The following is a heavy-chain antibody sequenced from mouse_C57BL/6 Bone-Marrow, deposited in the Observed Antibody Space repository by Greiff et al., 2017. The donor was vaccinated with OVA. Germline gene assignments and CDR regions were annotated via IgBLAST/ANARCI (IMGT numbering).Heavy chain of an antibody. V-gene: IGHV1-59*01. CDR3: ARWVVEFDY. CDR2: IDPSDSYT. D-gene: IGHD1-1*02. J-gene: IGHJ2*01. CDR1: GYTFTSYW. Sequence: VQLQQPGAELVRPGTSVKLSCKASGYTFTSYWMHWVKQRPGQGLEWIGVIDPSDSYTNYNQKFKGKATLTVDTSSSTAYMQLSSLTSEDSAVYYCARWVVEFDYWGQGTTLTVSS.